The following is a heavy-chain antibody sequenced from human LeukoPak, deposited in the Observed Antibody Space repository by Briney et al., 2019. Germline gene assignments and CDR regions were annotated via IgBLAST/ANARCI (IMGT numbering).Heavy chain of an antibody. V-gene: IGHV3-11*01. CDR1: GFTFSDYY. D-gene: IGHD1-26*01. J-gene: IGHJ3*02. CDR3: ARHYSGSYYLAFDI. CDR2: ISSSGSTI. Sequence: GSLRLSCAASGFTFSDYYMSWIRQAPGKGLEWVSYISSSGSTIYYADSVKGRFTISRDNAKNSLYLQMNSLRAEDTAVYYCARHYSGSYYLAFDIWGQGTMVTVSS.